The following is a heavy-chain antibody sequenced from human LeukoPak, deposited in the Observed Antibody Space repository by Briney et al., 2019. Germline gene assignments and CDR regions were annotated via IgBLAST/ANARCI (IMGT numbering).Heavy chain of an antibody. D-gene: IGHD5-24*01. CDR2: RYYSGST. J-gene: IGHJ4*02. CDR1: AGSISNSSYY. V-gene: IGHV4-39*01. Sequence: SETLSLTCTVSAGSISNSSYYWGWIRDPPGKGLQWIGRRYYSGSTYYNPSLKSRATISVDPSKNQFSLKLSSVPAADTAVYYCARQGRMGTINPSYWGQGTLVTVSA. CDR3: ARQGRMGTINPSY.